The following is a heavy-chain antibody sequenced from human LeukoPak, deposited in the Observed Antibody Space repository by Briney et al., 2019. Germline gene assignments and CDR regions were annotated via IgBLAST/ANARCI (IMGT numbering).Heavy chain of an antibody. CDR3: ARDSGSALGHHDAFDI. D-gene: IGHD1-26*01. Sequence: GGSLRLSCAASGFTFNNYAMHWVRRAPGKGLESVSAISTNGDNTYYGNSAKGRFTISRDNSKNTVYLHMGSLRAEDTAVYYCARDSGSALGHHDAFDIWGQGTMVTVSS. CDR1: GFTFNNYA. V-gene: IGHV3-64*01. CDR2: ISTNGDNT. J-gene: IGHJ3*02.